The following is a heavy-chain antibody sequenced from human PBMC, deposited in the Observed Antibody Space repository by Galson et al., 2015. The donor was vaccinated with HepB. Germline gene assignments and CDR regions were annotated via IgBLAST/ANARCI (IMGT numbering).Heavy chain of an antibody. J-gene: IGHJ5*02. V-gene: IGHV2-5*02. CDR1: GFSLSTSGVG. CDR3: AHGTQGVDGSGSYGPDLFRFDP. Sequence: PALVKPTQTLTLTCTFSGFSLSTSGVGVGWIRQPPGKALEWLALIYWDDDKRYSPSLKSRLTITKDTSKNQVVLTMTNMDPVDTATYYCAHGTQGVDGSGSYGPDLFRFDPWGQGTLVTVSS. CDR2: IYWDDDK. D-gene: IGHD3-10*01.